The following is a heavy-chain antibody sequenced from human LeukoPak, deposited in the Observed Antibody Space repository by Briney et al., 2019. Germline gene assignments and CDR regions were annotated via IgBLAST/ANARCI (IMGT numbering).Heavy chain of an antibody. V-gene: IGHV1-69*05. Sequence: SVKVSCKASGGTFSSYAFSWVRQAPGQGLEWMGRISPIFGTANYAQKFQGRVTITTYESTSTAYMELSSLRSEDTAVYYCARDRISPRTGDNPYYFDYWGQGTLVTVSS. CDR3: ARDRISPRTGDNPYYFDY. CDR1: GGTFSSYA. D-gene: IGHD7-27*01. J-gene: IGHJ4*02. CDR2: ISPIFGTA.